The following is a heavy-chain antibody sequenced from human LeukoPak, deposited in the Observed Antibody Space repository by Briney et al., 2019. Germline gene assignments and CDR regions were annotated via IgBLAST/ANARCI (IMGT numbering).Heavy chain of an antibody. CDR3: ARLTSFADLLTATRRSWFDP. V-gene: IGHV5-51*01. J-gene: IGHJ5*02. CDR1: GYSFSSFW. Sequence: GESLKISCKGSGYSFSSFWIAWVRQMPGKGLEWMGIIFPGDSDTRYRPSLQGQVTISVDKSIDTAFLQWSNLKASDSAIYYCARLTSFADLLTATRRSWFDPWGQGTLVTVSS. D-gene: IGHD2-21*02. CDR2: IFPGDSDT.